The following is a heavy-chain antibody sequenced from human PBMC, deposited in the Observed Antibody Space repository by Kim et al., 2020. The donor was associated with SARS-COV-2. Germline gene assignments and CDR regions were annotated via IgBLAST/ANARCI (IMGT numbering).Heavy chain of an antibody. J-gene: IGHJ4*02. CDR1: GYPFTAYY. V-gene: IGHV1-2*02. D-gene: IGHD3-3*01. Sequence: ASVKVSCKASGYPFTAYYQHWVQQAPGQGLDWMGWINPNTGDTAYAQKFQGRVTMTRDTSISTVYMDLSGLRSDDAAVYYCARVDFQHYFDNWGQGTQVTVSS. CDR2: INPNTGDT. CDR3: ARVDFQHYFDN.